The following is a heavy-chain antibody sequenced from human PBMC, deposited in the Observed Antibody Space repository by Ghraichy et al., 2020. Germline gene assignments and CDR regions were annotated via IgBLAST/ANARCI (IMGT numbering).Heavy chain of an antibody. D-gene: IGHD6-19*01. Sequence: SETLSLTCTVSGGSISSYYWSWIRQPPGKGLEWIGYIYTSGSTNYNPSLKSRVTISVDTSKNQFSLKLSSVTAADTAVYYCARHGISSGWSFNYYYYGMDVWGQGTTVTVSS. CDR3: ARHGISSGWSFNYYYYGMDV. CDR1: GGSISSYY. CDR2: IYTSGST. V-gene: IGHV4-4*09. J-gene: IGHJ6*02.